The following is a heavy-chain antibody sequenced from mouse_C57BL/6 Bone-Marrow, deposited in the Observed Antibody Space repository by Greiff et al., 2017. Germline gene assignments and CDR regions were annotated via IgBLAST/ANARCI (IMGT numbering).Heavy chain of an antibody. CDR2: IHPNSGST. D-gene: IGHD1-1*01. V-gene: IGHV1-64*01. CDR1: GYTFTSYW. CDR3: ATVVATSEYFDY. Sequence: QVQLQQPGAELVKPGASVKLSCKASGYTFTSYWMHWVKQRPGQGLEWIGMIHPNSGSTNYNEKFKSKATLTVDKSSSTAYMQLSSLTSEDSAVYYCATVVATSEYFDYWGQGTTLTVSS. J-gene: IGHJ2*01.